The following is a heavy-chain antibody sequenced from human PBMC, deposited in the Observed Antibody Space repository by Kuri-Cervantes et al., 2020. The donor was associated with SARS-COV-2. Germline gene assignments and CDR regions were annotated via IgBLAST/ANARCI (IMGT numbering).Heavy chain of an antibody. Sequence: GGSLRLSCAASGFTFSGYSMNWIRQAPGKGLEWVASIDSSSYYIYHADSVKGRLTISRDNAKTSVYLQMNSLKVEDTAVYYCAREEGGELGEAFDYWGQGALVTVS. D-gene: IGHD7-27*01. CDR2: IDSSSYYI. CDR3: AREEGGELGEAFDY. V-gene: IGHV3-21*01. CDR1: GFTFSGYS. J-gene: IGHJ4*02.